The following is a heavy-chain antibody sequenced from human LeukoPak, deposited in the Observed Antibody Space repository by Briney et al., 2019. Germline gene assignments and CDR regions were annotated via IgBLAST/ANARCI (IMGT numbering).Heavy chain of an antibody. CDR1: GFTFSRYW. Sequence: PGGSLRLSCAASGFTFSRYWLSWVRQAPGEGLEWVANIKFDGIDKYYAESVRGRFAISRDNAKNSLYLQMNTLRAEDTAIYYCARLDEAFDNWGQGILVTVSS. J-gene: IGHJ4*02. D-gene: IGHD5-24*01. V-gene: IGHV3-7*01. CDR3: ARLDEAFDN. CDR2: IKFDGIDK.